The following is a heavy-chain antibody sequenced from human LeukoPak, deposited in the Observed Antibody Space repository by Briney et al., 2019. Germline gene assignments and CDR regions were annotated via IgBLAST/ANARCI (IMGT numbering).Heavy chain of an antibody. CDR3: ARTPRGTGCSSTSCSFFDY. D-gene: IGHD2-2*01. CDR2: LSGTGCTT. Sequence: GGSLRLSCAASGFTFGSYAMSWVRQAPGKGLEWVAGLSGTGCTTYYADSVKGRFTISRDNSKNTLYLQMNSLRADDTAVYYCARTPRGTGCSSTSCSFFDYWGQGTLVTVSS. J-gene: IGHJ4*02. CDR1: GFTFGSYA. V-gene: IGHV3-23*01.